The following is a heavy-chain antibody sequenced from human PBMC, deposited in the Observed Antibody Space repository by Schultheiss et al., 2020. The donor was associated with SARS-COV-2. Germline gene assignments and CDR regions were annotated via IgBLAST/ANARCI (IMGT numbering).Heavy chain of an antibody. J-gene: IGHJ5*02. CDR3: ARVNHRGGNWFDP. CDR2: ISWNSGSI. D-gene: IGHD3-10*01. V-gene: IGHV3-9*01. Sequence: SLKISCAASGFTFDDYAMHWVRQAPGKGLEWVSGISWNSGSIGYADSVKGRFTISRDNAKNSLYLQMDSLRAEDTALYYCARVNHRGGNWFDPWGQGTLVTVSS. CDR1: GFTFDDYA.